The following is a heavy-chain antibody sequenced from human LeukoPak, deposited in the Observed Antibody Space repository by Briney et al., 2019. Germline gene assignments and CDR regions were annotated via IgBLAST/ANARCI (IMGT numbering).Heavy chain of an antibody. D-gene: IGHD2-2*01. CDR2: ISSNGGST. J-gene: IGHJ4*02. V-gene: IGHV3-64D*06. CDR1: GFTFGSYA. CDR3: VKGRVVVVPAAPTQFDY. Sequence: GGSLRLSCSASGFTFGSYAMHWVRQAPGKGLEYVSAISSNGGSTDYADSVKGRFTISRDNSKNTLYLQMSSLRAEDTAVYYCVKGRVVVVPAAPTQFDYWGQGTLVTVSS.